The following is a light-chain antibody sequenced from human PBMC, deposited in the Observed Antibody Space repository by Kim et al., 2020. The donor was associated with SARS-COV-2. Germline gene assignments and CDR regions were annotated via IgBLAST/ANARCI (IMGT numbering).Light chain of an antibody. V-gene: IGKV3-15*01. CDR2: GAS. J-gene: IGKJ4*01. CDR1: QSVRSN. CDR3: QQYNNWPLT. Sequence: VSPGERATPSCRASQSVRSNLAWYQQKPGQAPRLLIYGASTRATGIPARFSGSGSGTEFTLTISSLQSEDFAVYYCQQYNNWPLTFGGGTKVDIK.